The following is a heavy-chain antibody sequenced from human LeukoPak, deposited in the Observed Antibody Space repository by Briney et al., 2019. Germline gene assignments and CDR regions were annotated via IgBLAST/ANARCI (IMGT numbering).Heavy chain of an antibody. J-gene: IGHJ6*03. CDR2: IKSDGSQK. Sequence: GGSLRLSCAASGFTFSRYWMSWVRQAPGKELEWVANIKSDGSQKYYLDSVKGRFTISRDNAKNSLFLQMNSLRAEDTAVYYCARAPPGIATLSGYMDVWGKGTTVTVSS. V-gene: IGHV3-7*01. CDR1: GFTFSRYW. D-gene: IGHD6-6*01. CDR3: ARAPPGIATLSGYMDV.